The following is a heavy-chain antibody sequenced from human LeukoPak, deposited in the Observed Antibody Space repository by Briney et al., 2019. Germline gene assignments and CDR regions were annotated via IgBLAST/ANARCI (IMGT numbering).Heavy chain of an antibody. CDR1: DFRDYY. J-gene: IGHJ4*02. V-gene: IGHV1-2*02. CDR2: INPKSGDT. Sequence: GASVKVSFKTSDFRDYYMNWVRQAPGHGLEWLGWINPKSGDTDYAQKFQGRVAMTRDTSISTAYMELSGLNPNDTAIYFCASGYSGYDLNYWGQGTQVTVSS. D-gene: IGHD5-12*01. CDR3: ASGYSGYDLNY.